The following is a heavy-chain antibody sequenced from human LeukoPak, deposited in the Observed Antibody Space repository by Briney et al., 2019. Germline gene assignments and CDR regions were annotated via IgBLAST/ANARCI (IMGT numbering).Heavy chain of an antibody. V-gene: IGHV4-34*01. Sequence: SETLSLTCAVYGGSFSGYYWSWIRQPPGKGLEWIGEINHSGSTNYNPSLKSRVTISVDTSKNQFSLKLSSVTAADTAVYYCASGPGQFYWLLYMRPHNWFVPWGQGTRVSVSS. CDR3: ASGPGQFYWLLYMRPHNWFVP. D-gene: IGHD3-9*01. CDR2: INHSGST. CDR1: GGSFSGYY. J-gene: IGHJ5*02.